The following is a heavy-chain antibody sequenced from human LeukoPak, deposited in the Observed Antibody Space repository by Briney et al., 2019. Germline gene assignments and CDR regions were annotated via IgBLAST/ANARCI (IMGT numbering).Heavy chain of an antibody. V-gene: IGHV1-18*01. CDR2: ISAYNGNT. D-gene: IGHD2-15*01. J-gene: IGHJ1*01. CDR1: GYTFNNYG. Sequence: ASVKVSCKASGYTFNNYGISWVRQAPGLGLEWMGRISAYNGNTNYAQKVQDRVTMTTDTSTSTAYMEFKSLTSDDTAVYYCARDSADCSGGGCYSAEHFQHWGQGTLVTVSS. CDR3: ARDSADCSGGGCYSAEHFQH.